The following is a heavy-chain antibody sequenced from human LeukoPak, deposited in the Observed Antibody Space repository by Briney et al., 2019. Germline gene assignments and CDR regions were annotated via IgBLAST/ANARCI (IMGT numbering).Heavy chain of an antibody. CDR2: ISYDGSSE. Sequence: GGSLRLSCAASGFTFSSYGMHWVRQAPGKGLEWVALISYDGSSEYYADSVRGRFTISRDNSKFTLYMQMNSLRAEDTAVYYCARVRAGYCTSTSCYTGMDVWGQGTTVTVSS. CDR1: GFTFSSYG. CDR3: ARVRAGYCTSTSCYTGMDV. D-gene: IGHD2-2*01. V-gene: IGHV3-30*03. J-gene: IGHJ6*02.